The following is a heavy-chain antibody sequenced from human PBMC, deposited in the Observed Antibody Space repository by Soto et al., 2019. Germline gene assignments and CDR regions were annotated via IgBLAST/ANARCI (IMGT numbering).Heavy chain of an antibody. D-gene: IGHD2-8*01. V-gene: IGHV3-30*18. CDR3: AKEGICTNGVCPWYFDY. CDR2: ISYDGSNK. J-gene: IGHJ4*02. CDR1: GFTFSSYG. Sequence: QVQLVESGGGVVQPGRSLRLSCAASGFTFSSYGMHWVRQAPGKGLEWVAVISYDGSNKYYADSVKGRFTISRDNSKNTLYLQMNSLRAEDTAVYYCAKEGICTNGVCPWYFDYWGQGTLVTVSS.